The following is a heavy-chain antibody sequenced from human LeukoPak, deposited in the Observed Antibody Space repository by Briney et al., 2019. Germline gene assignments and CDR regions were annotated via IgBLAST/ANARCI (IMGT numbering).Heavy chain of an antibody. CDR1: GGSFSGYY. D-gene: IGHD3-22*01. V-gene: IGHV4-34*01. CDR3: ARGRGYYDSSGLDY. Sequence: SETLSLTCAVYGGSFSGYYWSWIPQPPGKGLEWIGEINRSGSTNYNPSLKSRVTISVDTSKNQFSLKLSSVTAADTAVYYCARGRGYYDSSGLDYWGQGTLVTVSS. J-gene: IGHJ4*02. CDR2: INRSGST.